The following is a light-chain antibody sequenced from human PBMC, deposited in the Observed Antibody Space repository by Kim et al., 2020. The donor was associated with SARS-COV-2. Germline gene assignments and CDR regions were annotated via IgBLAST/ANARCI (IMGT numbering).Light chain of an antibody. CDR1: SSNIGNNY. V-gene: IGLV1-51*01. J-gene: IGLJ3*02. CDR3: GTWDSSLSAVV. CDR2: DNN. Sequence: QSVLTQPPSVSAAPGQKVSIPCSGGSSNIGNNYVSWYQQSPGTAPKLLIYDNNKRPSGIPDRFSGSKSGTSATLGITGLQTGDEADYYCGTWDSSLSAVVFGGGTQLTVL.